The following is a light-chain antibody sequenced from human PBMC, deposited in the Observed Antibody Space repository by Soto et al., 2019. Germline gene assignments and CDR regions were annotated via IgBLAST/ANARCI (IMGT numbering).Light chain of an antibody. Sequence: EIVMTQSPATLSVSPGERATLSCRASQSVNSNLAWYQQKPGQAPRLLIYGASTRATGFSARFSGSESGTEFTLTISSLQSEDFAVYYCQQYDNWPLTFGGGTKVEIK. J-gene: IGKJ4*01. V-gene: IGKV3-15*01. CDR3: QQYDNWPLT. CDR1: QSVNSN. CDR2: GAS.